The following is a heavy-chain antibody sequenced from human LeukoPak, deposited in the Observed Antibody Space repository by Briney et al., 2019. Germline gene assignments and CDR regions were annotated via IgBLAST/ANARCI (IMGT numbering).Heavy chain of an antibody. J-gene: IGHJ4*02. CDR2: ISCNSGSI. Sequence: XSXAXXXFTXXXYAMHWVRQAPGKGVEWVSGISCNSGSIGYADSVKGRFTISRDNAKNSLYLQMNTLRAEDTALYYCAKDRRPGENYFDYWGQGTLVTVSS. CDR3: AKDRRPGENYFDY. D-gene: IGHD7-27*01. CDR1: XFTXXXYA. V-gene: IGHV3-9*01.